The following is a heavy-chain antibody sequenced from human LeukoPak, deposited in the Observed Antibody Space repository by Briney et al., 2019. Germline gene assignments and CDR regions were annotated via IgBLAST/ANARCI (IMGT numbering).Heavy chain of an antibody. CDR1: GYTFTSYA. CDR3: ARGIAVAGGSLYYFDY. J-gene: IGHJ4*02. V-gene: IGHV7-4-1*02. D-gene: IGHD6-19*01. Sequence: ASVKVSCKASGYTFTSYAMNWVRQAPGQGLEWMGWINTNTGNPTYAQGFTGRFVFSLDTSVSTAYLQISSLKAEDTAVYYCARGIAVAGGSLYYFDYWGQGTLVTVSS. CDR2: INTNTGNP.